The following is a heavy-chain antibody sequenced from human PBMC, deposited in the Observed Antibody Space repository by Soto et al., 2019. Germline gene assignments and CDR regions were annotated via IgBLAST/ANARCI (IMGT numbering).Heavy chain of an antibody. J-gene: IGHJ5*02. Sequence: SETLSLTCAVYGGSFSGYYWSWIRQPPGKGLEWIGEINHSGSTNYNPSLKSRGTISVDTCKNKFSLKLSSVTAADKDVYYCGRKTKYYDFSSRYYTGRASKLRSSCFDPWGQGTLVTVSS. CDR2: INHSGST. D-gene: IGHD3-3*01. CDR3: GRKTKYYDFSSRYYTGRASKLRSSCFDP. CDR1: GGSFSGYY. V-gene: IGHV4-34*01.